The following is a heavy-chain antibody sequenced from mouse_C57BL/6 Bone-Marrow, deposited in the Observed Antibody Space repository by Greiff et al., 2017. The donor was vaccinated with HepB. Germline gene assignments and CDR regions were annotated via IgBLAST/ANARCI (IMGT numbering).Heavy chain of an antibody. V-gene: IGHV1-59*01. J-gene: IGHJ3*01. CDR1: GYTFTSYW. Sequence: QVQLQQPGAELVRPGTSVKLSCKASGYTFTSYWMHWVKQRPGQGLEWIGVIDPSDSYTNYNQKFKGKATLTVDTSSSTAYMQLSSLTSEDSAVYYCARERGTGSSHWFAYWGQGTLVTVSA. CDR2: IDPSDSYT. CDR3: ARERGTGSSHWFAY. D-gene: IGHD1-1*01.